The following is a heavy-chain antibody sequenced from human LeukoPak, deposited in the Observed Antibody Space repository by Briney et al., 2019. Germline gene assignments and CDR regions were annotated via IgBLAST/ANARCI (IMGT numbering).Heavy chain of an antibody. CDR2: VSGSGDSA. D-gene: IGHD3-16*02. J-gene: IGHJ4*02. V-gene: IGHV3-23*01. Sequence: GGSLRLCCAASGFTFSSYAMSWVRQAPGKGLEWVSTVSGSGDSAYYADSVKGRFTISRDNAKNTLYPQMNSLRAEDTALYYCAKAREEDYVWGSYRYTGNYFDYWGQGTLVTVSS. CDR3: AKAREEDYVWGSYRYTGNYFDY. CDR1: GFTFSSYA.